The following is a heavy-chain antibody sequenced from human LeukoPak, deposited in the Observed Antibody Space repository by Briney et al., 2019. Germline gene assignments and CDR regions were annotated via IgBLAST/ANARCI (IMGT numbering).Heavy chain of an antibody. J-gene: IGHJ4*02. Sequence: SETLSLTCTVSGVSISSGSYCWRWLRQPAGKGLEWIGHIYTSGSTNYHPSLKSRVTISVDTSKNQFSLKLSSVTAADTAVYYCARGSSAARPNFDYWGQGTLVTVSS. D-gene: IGHD6-6*01. CDR2: IYTSGST. CDR3: ARGSSAARPNFDY. V-gene: IGHV4-61*09. CDR1: GVSISSGSYC.